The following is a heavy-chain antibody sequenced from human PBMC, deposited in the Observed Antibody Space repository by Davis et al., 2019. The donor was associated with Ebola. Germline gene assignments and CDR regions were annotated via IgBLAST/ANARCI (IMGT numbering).Heavy chain of an antibody. CDR1: GVSISRHY. J-gene: IGHJ4*02. CDR2: IYYTGST. D-gene: IGHD3-10*01. V-gene: IGHV4-59*11. Sequence: PSETLSLTCTVSGVSISRHYWSWIRQPPGKRLEWIGSIYYTGSTNYNSSLYSRVTISVDTSKNQFSLKLSSVTTVDTAMYYCSERGSSVWGQGALVTVSS. CDR3: SERGSSV.